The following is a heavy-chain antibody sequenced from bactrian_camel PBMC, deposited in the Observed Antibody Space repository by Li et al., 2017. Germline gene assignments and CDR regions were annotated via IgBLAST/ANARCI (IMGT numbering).Heavy chain of an antibody. CDR2: ITTGGNTT. J-gene: IGHJ4*01. D-gene: IGHD4*01. V-gene: IGHV3S1*01. CDR1: GFTFSYC. Sequence: VQLVESGGGSVQAGGSLKLSCAVSGFTFSYCMAWFRQAPGKEREGVAAITTGGNTTYYAEAVRGRFTISQDKAKYTVFLQMDSMKYEDTAMYYCAADSPTCSYYSDYYKVGQGTQVTVS.